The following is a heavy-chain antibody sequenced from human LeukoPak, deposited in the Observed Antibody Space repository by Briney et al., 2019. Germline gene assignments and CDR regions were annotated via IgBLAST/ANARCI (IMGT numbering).Heavy chain of an antibody. CDR3: ARGQYQPLLGAFDI. Sequence: SETLSLTCAVYGGSFSGYYGSWIRQPPGRGLEWIGEINHSGSTNYNPSLKSRVTISVDTSKNQFSLKLSSVTAADTAVYYCARGQYQPLLGAFDIWGQGTMVTVSS. V-gene: IGHV4-34*01. J-gene: IGHJ3*02. CDR1: GGSFSGYY. CDR2: INHSGST. D-gene: IGHD2-2*01.